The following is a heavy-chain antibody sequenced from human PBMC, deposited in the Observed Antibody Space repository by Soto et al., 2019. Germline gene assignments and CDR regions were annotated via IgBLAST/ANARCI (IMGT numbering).Heavy chain of an antibody. CDR2: ISGYNGNA. CDR1: GYTFSSHG. D-gene: IGHD3-22*01. J-gene: IGHJ4*02. CDR3: ASGYYYDSSGYYPAFDY. Sequence: ASVKVSCKASGYTFSSHGIIWVRQAPGQGLEWMGWISGYNGNAKYAQKFQGRVTITADESTSTAYMELSSLRSEDTAVYYCASGYYYDSSGYYPAFDYWGQGTLVTVSS. V-gene: IGHV1-18*01.